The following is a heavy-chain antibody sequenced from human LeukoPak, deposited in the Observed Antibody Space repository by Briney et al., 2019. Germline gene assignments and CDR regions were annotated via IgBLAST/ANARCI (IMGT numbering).Heavy chain of an antibody. J-gene: IGHJ5*02. V-gene: IGHV4-34*01. CDR2: INHSGST. D-gene: IGHD3-22*01. Sequence: SETLSLTCAVYGGSFSGYYWSWIRQPPGKGLEWIGEINHSGSTNYNPSLKSRVTISVDTSKNQFSLKLSSVTAADTAVYYCAGAACYYDSSGGDSSHWFDPWGQGTLVTVSS. CDR3: AGAACYYDSSGGDSSHWFDP. CDR1: GGSFSGYY.